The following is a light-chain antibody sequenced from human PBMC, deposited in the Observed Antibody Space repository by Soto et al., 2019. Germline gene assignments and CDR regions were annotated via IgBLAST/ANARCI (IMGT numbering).Light chain of an antibody. Sequence: QSVLTQPPSASGTPGQKVTIVCSGRTSNIGSNSVNWYQQLPGTAPKLLIYSNNQRPSGVPDRFSVSKSGTSASLAISGLQSDDEADYYCAVWDDSLNGLWVFGGGTKLTVL. CDR1: TSNIGSNS. CDR3: AVWDDSLNGLWV. J-gene: IGLJ3*02. CDR2: SNN. V-gene: IGLV1-44*01.